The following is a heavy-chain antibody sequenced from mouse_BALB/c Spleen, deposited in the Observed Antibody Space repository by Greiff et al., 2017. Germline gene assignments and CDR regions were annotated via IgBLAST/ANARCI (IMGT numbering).Heavy chain of an antibody. CDR3: ATPTAQYYAMDY. Sequence: VQLQQSGPGLVQPSQSLSITCTVSGFSLTSYGVHWVRQSPGKGLEWLGVIWSGGSTDYNAAFISRLSISKDNSKSQVFFKMNSLQANDTAIYYCATPTAQYYAMDYWGQGTSVTVSS. V-gene: IGHV2-2*02. J-gene: IGHJ4*01. CDR1: GFSLTSYG. CDR2: IWSGGST. D-gene: IGHD1-2*01.